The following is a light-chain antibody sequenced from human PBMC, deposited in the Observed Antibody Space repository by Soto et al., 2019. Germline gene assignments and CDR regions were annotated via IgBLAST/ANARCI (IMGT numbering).Light chain of an antibody. CDR1: SSSVSTSHF. V-gene: IGLV8-61*01. J-gene: IGLJ7*01. CDR3: VLYVGSGIWV. CDR2: GTK. Sequence: QAVVTQEPSFSVSPGGTVTLTCGLSSSSVSTSHFPNWYQQTPGQPPRTLIYGTKTRSSGVPDRFSGSILGIRAALTITGAQADDESDYYCVLYVGSGIWVFGGGTQLTVL.